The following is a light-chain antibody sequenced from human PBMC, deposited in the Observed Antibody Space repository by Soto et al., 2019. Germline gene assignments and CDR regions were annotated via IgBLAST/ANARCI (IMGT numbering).Light chain of an antibody. Sequence: DIHLPQSPSFLSASGGARVTINCRASHAISNYLAWYQNTPGNVPTLLLSTASTVQSGVPSRFSGSGHGTEFNLTVRSLQPEDVATYYCQQLSGYPLTFGGGTKVE. CDR2: TAS. CDR1: HAISNY. CDR3: QQLSGYPLT. J-gene: IGKJ4*01. V-gene: IGKV1-9*01.